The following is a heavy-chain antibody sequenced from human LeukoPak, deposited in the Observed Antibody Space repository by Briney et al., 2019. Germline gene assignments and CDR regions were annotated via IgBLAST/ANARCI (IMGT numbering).Heavy chain of an antibody. D-gene: IGHD2-15*01. Sequence: GGSLRLSCAASGFTFSSYSMNWVRQAPGKGLEWVSYISSSSSTIYYADSVKGRFTISRDNAKNSLYLQMNSPRDEDTAVYYCARQGGVVVVAATPLDAFDIWGQGTMVTVSS. CDR1: GFTFSSYS. J-gene: IGHJ3*02. V-gene: IGHV3-48*02. CDR3: ARQGGVVVVAATPLDAFDI. CDR2: ISSSSSTI.